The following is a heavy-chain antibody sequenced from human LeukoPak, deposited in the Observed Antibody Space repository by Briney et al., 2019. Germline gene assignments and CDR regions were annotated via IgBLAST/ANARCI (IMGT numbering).Heavy chain of an antibody. CDR2: IKSKTDGETT. CDR1: GFTFSNAW. V-gene: IGHV3-15*01. Sequence: PGGSLRLSCAASGFTFSNAWMTWVRQAPGQGLEWVARIKSKTDGETTDYAAPVKGRFTISRDDSKNTLYLQMNSLKTEDTAVYYCTTDYYDYVWGGYRPDYWGQGTLVTVSS. J-gene: IGHJ4*02. CDR3: TTDYYDYVWGGYRPDY. D-gene: IGHD3-16*02.